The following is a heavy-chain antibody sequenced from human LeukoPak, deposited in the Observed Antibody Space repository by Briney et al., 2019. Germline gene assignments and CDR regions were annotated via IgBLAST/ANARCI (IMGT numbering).Heavy chain of an antibody. V-gene: IGHV4-34*01. D-gene: IGHD3-22*01. J-gene: IGHJ6*03. Sequence: SETLSLTCAVYGGSFSGYYWTWIRQTPEKGLEWIGEMNPSGSTNYNPSLKSRVTILVDTSKNQFSLELGSVTAADTAVYYCARGRQDVTMIVVVMTAVSYYLDVWGKGTTVTVS. CDR3: ARGRQDVTMIVVVMTAVSYYLDV. CDR2: MNPSGST. CDR1: GGSFSGYY.